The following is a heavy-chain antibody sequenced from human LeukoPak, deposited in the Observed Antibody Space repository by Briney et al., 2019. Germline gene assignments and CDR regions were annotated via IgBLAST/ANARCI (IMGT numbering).Heavy chain of an antibody. J-gene: IGHJ4*02. Sequence: GGSLRLSCAASGFTFSSYAMHWVRQAPGKGLEWVAVISYDGSNKYYADSVKGRFTISRDNSKDTLYLQMNSLRAEDTAVYYCAKRDSSGSYPYYFDYWGQGTLVTVSS. CDR2: ISYDGSNK. CDR1: GFTFSSYA. V-gene: IGHV3-30-3*02. D-gene: IGHD3-22*01. CDR3: AKRDSSGSYPYYFDY.